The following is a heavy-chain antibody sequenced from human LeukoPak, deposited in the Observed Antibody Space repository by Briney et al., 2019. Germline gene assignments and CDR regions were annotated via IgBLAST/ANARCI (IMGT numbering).Heavy chain of an antibody. CDR1: GFTFSSYG. CDR2: ISYDGSNK. V-gene: IGHV3-30*18. D-gene: IGHD2/OR15-2a*01. CDR3: AKDFSRKKLSDYFDY. J-gene: IGHJ4*02. Sequence: HPGGSLRLSCAASGFTFSSYGMHWVRQAPGKGLEWVAVISYDGSNKYYADSVKGRFTISRDNSKNTLCLQMNSLRAEDTAVYYCAKDFSRKKLSDYFDYWGQGTLVTVSS.